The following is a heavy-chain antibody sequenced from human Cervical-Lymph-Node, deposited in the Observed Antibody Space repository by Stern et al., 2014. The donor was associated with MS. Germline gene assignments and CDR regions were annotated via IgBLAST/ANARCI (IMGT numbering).Heavy chain of an antibody. Sequence: VQLEESGPGLVKPSETLSLTCTVSGGSISSHYWTWMRQPPGKGLEWIGYIHYSWSTRFNPSLKSRVTMSVDSSKNHISLRLSSVTAADTAVYYCVRYCGGGSCPDVWGQGTTVTVSS. CDR1: GGSISSHY. V-gene: IGHV4-59*11. D-gene: IGHD2-15*01. CDR2: IHYSWST. CDR3: VRYCGGGSCPDV. J-gene: IGHJ6*02.